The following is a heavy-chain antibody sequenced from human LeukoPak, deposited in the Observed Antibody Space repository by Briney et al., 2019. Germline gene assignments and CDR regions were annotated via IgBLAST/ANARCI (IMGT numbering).Heavy chain of an antibody. CDR3: ARDAVPIMVRGVIGTYYFDY. Sequence: GGSLRLSCAASGFTLSSIYMSWVRQAPGKGLEWVSVIYSGGSTYMADCVKGRFTISRDNSKDTLYLQMNSLRAEDTAVYYCARDAVPIMVRGVIGTYYFDYWGQGTLVTVSS. D-gene: IGHD3-10*01. J-gene: IGHJ4*02. CDR1: GFTLSSIY. V-gene: IGHV3-66*02. CDR2: IYSGGST.